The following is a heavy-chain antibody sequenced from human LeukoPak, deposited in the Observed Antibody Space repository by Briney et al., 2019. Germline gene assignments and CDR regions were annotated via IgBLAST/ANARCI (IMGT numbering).Heavy chain of an antibody. D-gene: IGHD7-27*01. CDR1: GFTFSSYW. CDR3: ARFPGLGSNWGRDY. J-gene: IGHJ4*02. Sequence: GGSLRLSCAASGFTFSSYWMCWVRQIPGKGLEWVANIKQDGSETHYVDSVKGRFTISRDNSKNSLSLQMNSLRAEDTAVYYCARFPGLGSNWGRDYWGQGTLVTVSS. V-gene: IGHV3-7*05. CDR2: IKQDGSET.